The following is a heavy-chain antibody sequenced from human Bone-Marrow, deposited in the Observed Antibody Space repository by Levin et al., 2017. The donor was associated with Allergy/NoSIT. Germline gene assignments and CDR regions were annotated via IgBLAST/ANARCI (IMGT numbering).Heavy chain of an antibody. V-gene: IGHV3-23*01. CDR1: GFTFSSYA. J-gene: IGHJ4*02. CDR2: ISGSGGST. D-gene: IGHD2-2*01. CDR3: AKDQRYCSSTSCYPTCFDY. Sequence: GGSLRLSCAASGFTFSSYAMSWDRQAPGKGLEWVSAISGSGGSTYYADSVKGRFTISRDNSKNTLYLQMNSLRAEDTAVYYCAKDQRYCSSTSCYPTCFDYWGQGTLVTVSS.